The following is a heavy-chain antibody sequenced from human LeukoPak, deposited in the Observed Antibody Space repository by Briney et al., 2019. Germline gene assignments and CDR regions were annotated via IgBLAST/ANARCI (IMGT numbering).Heavy chain of an antibody. CDR1: GGSISNSNYY. J-gene: IGHJ4*02. V-gene: IGHV4-39*01. CDR2: AYYSETT. CDR3: ARHSSSAWYYYFDY. Sequence: RPSETLSLTCTVSGGSISNSNYYWGWIRQPPGKGLEWIGGAYYSETTYYSPSLKSRVTISVDTSRNHFSLNLNSVTAADTAVYYCARHSSSAWYYYFDYWGQGSFVTVSS. D-gene: IGHD6-19*01.